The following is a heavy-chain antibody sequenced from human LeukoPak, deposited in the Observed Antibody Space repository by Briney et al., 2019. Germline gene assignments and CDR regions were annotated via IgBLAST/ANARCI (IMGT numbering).Heavy chain of an antibody. V-gene: IGHV4-34*01. D-gene: IGHD3-10*01. CDR3: ARDKYYGSGNYGKYNWFDP. J-gene: IGHJ5*02. CDR1: GGSFSGYY. CDR2: INHSGST. Sequence: SETLSLTCAVYGGSFSGYYWSWIRQPPGKGLEWIGEINHSGSTNYNPSLKSRVTISVDTSKNQFSLKLSSVTAADTAVYYCARDKYYGSGNYGKYNWFDPWGQGALVTVSS.